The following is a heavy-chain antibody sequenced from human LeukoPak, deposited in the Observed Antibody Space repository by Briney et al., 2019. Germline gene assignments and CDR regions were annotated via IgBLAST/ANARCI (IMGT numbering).Heavy chain of an antibody. CDR1: GGTFSSYA. Sequence: GASVKVSCKASGGTFSSYAISWVRQAPGQGLEWMGGIIPIFGTANYAQKFQGRVTITTDESTSTAYMELSSLRSEDTAVYYCARDNGGNSGEDYAFDIWGQGTMVTVSS. V-gene: IGHV1-69*05. CDR3: ARDNGGNSGEDYAFDI. D-gene: IGHD4-23*01. J-gene: IGHJ3*02. CDR2: IIPIFGTA.